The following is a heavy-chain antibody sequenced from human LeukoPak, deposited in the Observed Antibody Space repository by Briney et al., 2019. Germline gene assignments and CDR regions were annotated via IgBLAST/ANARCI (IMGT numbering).Heavy chain of an antibody. J-gene: IGHJ4*02. CDR3: ARAQYYDSSGPIDY. D-gene: IGHD3-22*01. CDR1: GFTFSSYA. CDR2: ISYDGSNK. V-gene: IGHV3-30-3*01. Sequence: GRSLRLSCAASGFTFSSYAMHWVRQAPGNGPEWVAVISYDGSNKYYADSVKGRFTISRDNSKNTLYLQMNSLRAEDTAVYYCARAQYYDSSGPIDYWGQGTLVTVSS.